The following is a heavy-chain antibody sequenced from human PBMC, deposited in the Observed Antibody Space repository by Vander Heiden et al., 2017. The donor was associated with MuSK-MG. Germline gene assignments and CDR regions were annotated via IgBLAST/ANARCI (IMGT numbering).Heavy chain of an antibody. CDR1: GGPLRSYY. D-gene: IGHD2-15*01. Sequence: QVQLQESGPGLVKPSATLSLTCPVSGGPLRSYYWSWIRQPPGKGLEWIGYIYYSGSTNYNPSLKSRVTISVDTSKNQFSLKLSSVTAADTAVYYCARERGAYCSGGSCYYDRWGQGTLVTVSS. CDR3: ARERGAYCSGGSCYYDR. CDR2: IYYSGST. V-gene: IGHV4-59*01. J-gene: IGHJ5*02.